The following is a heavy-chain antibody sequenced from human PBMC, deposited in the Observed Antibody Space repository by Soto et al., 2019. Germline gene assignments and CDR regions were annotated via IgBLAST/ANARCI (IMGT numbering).Heavy chain of an antibody. Sequence: PGESLKISCKGSGYSFTSYWISWVRQMPGKGLEWMGRIDPSDSYTNYSPSFQGHVTISADKSISTAYLQWSSLKASDTAMYYCARTPYYYDSSGYSPRGWFYPWGQGTLVTVSS. CDR1: GYSFTSYW. D-gene: IGHD3-22*01. V-gene: IGHV5-10-1*01. J-gene: IGHJ5*02. CDR3: ARTPYYYDSSGYSPRGWFYP. CDR2: IDPSDSYT.